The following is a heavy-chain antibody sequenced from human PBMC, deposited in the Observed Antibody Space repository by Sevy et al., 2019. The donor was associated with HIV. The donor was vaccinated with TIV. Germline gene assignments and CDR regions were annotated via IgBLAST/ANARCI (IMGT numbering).Heavy chain of an antibody. D-gene: IGHD3-16*01. Sequence: GESLKISCAASRFTFSTYDIHWVRQAPGKGLEWVAVISHDGSYQYYTDSVKGRFTISRDDSKNKAYLQMNSLRADDSGVYYCVKGQGYDYIWGNERSEYYFDYWGQGTLVTVSS. CDR2: ISHDGSYQ. CDR1: RFTFSTYD. CDR3: VKGQGYDYIWGNERSEYYFDY. J-gene: IGHJ4*02. V-gene: IGHV3-30*18.